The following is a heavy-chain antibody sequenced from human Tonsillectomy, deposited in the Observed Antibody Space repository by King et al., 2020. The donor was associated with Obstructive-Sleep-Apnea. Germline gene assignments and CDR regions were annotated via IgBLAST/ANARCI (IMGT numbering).Heavy chain of an antibody. V-gene: IGHV4-30-2*01. CDR1: GGSISSGGYS. Sequence: QLQESGSGLVKPSQTLSLTCAVSGGSISSGGYSWSWIRQPPGKGLEWIGYLYHSENAYYNPSLKSRVTISVDRSKNQFSLKLNSVTAADTAVYYCARVDSWYYFDYWGQGTLVTVSS. D-gene: IGHD2-2*03. J-gene: IGHJ4*02. CDR2: LYHSENA. CDR3: ARVDSWYYFDY.